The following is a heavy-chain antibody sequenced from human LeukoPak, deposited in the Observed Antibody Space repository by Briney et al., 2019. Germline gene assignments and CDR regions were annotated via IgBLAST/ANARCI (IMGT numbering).Heavy chain of an antibody. V-gene: IGHV3-74*01. CDR3: AKESVAAAGLFDY. CDR2: INTDGSST. Sequence: PGGSLRLSCAASGFTFSSYWMHWVRQAPGKGLVWVSRINTDGSSTSYADSVKGRFTISRDNAKNSLYLQMNSLRAEDMALYYCAKESVAAAGLFDYWGQGTLVTVSS. D-gene: IGHD6-13*01. CDR1: GFTFSSYW. J-gene: IGHJ4*02.